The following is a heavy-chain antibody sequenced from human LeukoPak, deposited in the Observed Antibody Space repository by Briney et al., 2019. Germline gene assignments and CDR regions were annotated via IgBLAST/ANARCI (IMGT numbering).Heavy chain of an antibody. CDR2: ISGSRGIT. J-gene: IGHJ5*02. D-gene: IGHD3-16*01. Sequence: GGSLRLSCAASGFTFSSYAMSWVRQAPGKGLECVSSISGSRGITYYADSVKGRFTISRDNSKNTLYLQMNSLRAEDTAVYYCARGDWFDPWGQGTLVTVSS. V-gene: IGHV3-23*01. CDR1: GFTFSSYA. CDR3: ARGDWFDP.